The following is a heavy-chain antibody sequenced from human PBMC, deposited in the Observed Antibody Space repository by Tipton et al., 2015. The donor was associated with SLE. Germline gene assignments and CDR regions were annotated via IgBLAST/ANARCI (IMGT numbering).Heavy chain of an antibody. D-gene: IGHD3-3*01. Sequence: TLSLTCAVYGGSFSGYYWSWIRQLPEKGLEWIGEINHSRSTNYNPSLKSRDTVSVDTSKNQASLELSSVTAADTAVYYCARRLAINTKAFDYWGQGPLVTVSS. CDR2: INHSRST. CDR3: ARRLAINTKAFDY. V-gene: IGHV4-34*01. J-gene: IGHJ4*02. CDR1: GGSFSGYY.